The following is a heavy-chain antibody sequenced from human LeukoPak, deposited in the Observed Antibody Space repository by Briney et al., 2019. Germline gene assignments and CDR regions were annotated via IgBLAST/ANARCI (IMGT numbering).Heavy chain of an antibody. J-gene: IGHJ4*02. D-gene: IGHD6-6*01. CDR3: AKSGTYSSSSGYIDS. V-gene: IGHV3-9*01. CDR1: RFTFDGYA. CDR2: ISWNSGNT. Sequence: GGSLRLSCAASRFTFDGYAMHWVRQAPGKGLEWVSSISWNSGNTDYAASVKGRFTISRDNAKKSLHLQMNSLRVEDTASYYCAKSGTYSSSSGYIDSWGQGTLVTVSS.